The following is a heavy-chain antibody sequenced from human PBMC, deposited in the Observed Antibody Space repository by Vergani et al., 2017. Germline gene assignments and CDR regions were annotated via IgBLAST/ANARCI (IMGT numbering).Heavy chain of an antibody. CDR3: AKEGLWFGEPKDY. CDR2: ISGSGSST. J-gene: IGHJ4*02. CDR1: GFTFSSYA. V-gene: IGHV3-23*01. Sequence: EVQLLESGGGLVQPGGSLRLSCAASGFTFSSYAMSWVRQAPGKGLEWVSAISGSGSSTYYADSVKGRCTITRDNSKNTLSLQMNSLRAEDTAVYYCAKEGLWFGEPKDYGGQGTLVTVSS. D-gene: IGHD3-10*01.